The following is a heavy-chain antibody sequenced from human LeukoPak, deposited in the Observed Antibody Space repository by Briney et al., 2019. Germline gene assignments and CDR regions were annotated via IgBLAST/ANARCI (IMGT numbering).Heavy chain of an antibody. CDR2: IGTDSGNT. D-gene: IGHD1-1*01. CDR1: GFPFIEYS. V-gene: IGHV3-48*01. J-gene: IGHJ4*02. CDR3: ARDHNYAFDN. Sequence: GGSLRLSCTASGFPFIEYSMNWVRQAPGEGLEWISYIGTDSGNTKYADSVRGRFTISADKAKNSLYLQMNSLRVEDTAVYYCARDHNYAFDNWGQGTLVSVAS.